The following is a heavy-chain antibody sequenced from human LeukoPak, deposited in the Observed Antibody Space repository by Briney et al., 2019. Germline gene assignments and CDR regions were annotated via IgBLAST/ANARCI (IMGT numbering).Heavy chain of an antibody. Sequence: GGSLRLSCAASGFTFSSYEMNWVRQAPGKGREWVSYISSSGSTIYYADSVKGRFTISRDNAKNSLYLQMNSLRAEDTAVYYCARDRYGDYDYWGQGTLVTVSS. CDR1: GFTFSSYE. D-gene: IGHD4-17*01. CDR2: ISSSGSTI. CDR3: ARDRYGDYDY. J-gene: IGHJ4*02. V-gene: IGHV3-48*03.